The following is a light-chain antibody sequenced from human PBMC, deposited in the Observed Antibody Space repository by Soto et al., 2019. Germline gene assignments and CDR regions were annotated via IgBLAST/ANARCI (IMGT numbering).Light chain of an antibody. Sequence: QSVLTQPASVSGSPGQSITISCTGTSSDVGGYNYVSWYQQHPGKAPKLMIYDVSNRPSGVSNRFSGSKSGNTASLTISGLQAEDEAHYYCNSYTSSSTPPGVFGGGTQLTVL. J-gene: IGLJ2*01. CDR2: DVS. V-gene: IGLV2-14*01. CDR3: NSYTSSSTPPGV. CDR1: SSDVGGYNY.